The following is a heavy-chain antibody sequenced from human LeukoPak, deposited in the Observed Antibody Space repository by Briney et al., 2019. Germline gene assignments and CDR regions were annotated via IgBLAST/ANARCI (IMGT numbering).Heavy chain of an antibody. CDR3: ARLYGSTLYFDY. Sequence: SETLSLTCTVFGGSISSSSYHWAWIRQPPGKGLEWIRNMYYSGSTYYNPSLKSRVTLSVDTSKNQFSLKMSSVSAADTALYYCARLYGSTLYFDYWGQGTLVTVSS. CDR2: MYYSGST. J-gene: IGHJ4*02. V-gene: IGHV4-39*01. CDR1: GGSISSSSYH. D-gene: IGHD3-22*01.